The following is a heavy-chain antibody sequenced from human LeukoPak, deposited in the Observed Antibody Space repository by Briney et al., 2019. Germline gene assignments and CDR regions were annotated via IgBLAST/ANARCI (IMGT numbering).Heavy chain of an antibody. J-gene: IGHJ4*02. Sequence: GESLKISCKGSGYSFTSYWINWVRQMPGKGLEWMGRIDPSDSYTNYSPSFQGHVTISAGKSISTAYLQWSSLQASDTAMYYCARQDSGSYSTFDYWGQGTPVTVSS. D-gene: IGHD1-26*01. V-gene: IGHV5-10-1*01. CDR3: ARQDSGSYSTFDY. CDR2: IDPSDSYT. CDR1: GYSFTSYW.